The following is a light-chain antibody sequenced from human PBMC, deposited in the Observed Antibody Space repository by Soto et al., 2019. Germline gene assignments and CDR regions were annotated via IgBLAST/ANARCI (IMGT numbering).Light chain of an antibody. CDR1: QSVSSN. J-gene: IGKJ1*01. V-gene: IGKV3-15*01. CDR2: GAS. Sequence: EIVMTQYPATMSVSPGERATLSCRASQSVSSNLAWYQQKPGHAPRLLIYGASTRATGIPARFSGSGSGTEFTLTISSLQSEDFAVYYCQQYNNWPPRTFGQGTKVEIK. CDR3: QQYNNWPPRT.